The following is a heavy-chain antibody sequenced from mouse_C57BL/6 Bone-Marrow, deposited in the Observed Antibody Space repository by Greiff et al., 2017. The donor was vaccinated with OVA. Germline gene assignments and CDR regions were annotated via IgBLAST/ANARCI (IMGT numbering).Heavy chain of an antibody. CDR3: ARPRSNYPYYYAMDY. D-gene: IGHD2-5*01. CDR1: GFTFSDYG. J-gene: IGHJ4*01. CDR2: ISSGSSTI. V-gene: IGHV5-17*01. Sequence: EVQRVESGGGLVKPGGSLKLSCAASGFTFSDYGMHWVRQAPEKGLEWVAYISSGSSTIYYADTVKGRFTISRDNAKNTLFLQMTSRRSEDTAMYYCARPRSNYPYYYAMDYWGQGTSVTVSS.